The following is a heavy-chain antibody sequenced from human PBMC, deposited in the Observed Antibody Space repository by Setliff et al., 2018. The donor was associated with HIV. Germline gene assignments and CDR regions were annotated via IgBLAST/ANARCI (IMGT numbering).Heavy chain of an antibody. Sequence: GGSLRPSCAAPGFTLSDHWMHWVRQVPGKGLVWVSRTNNYGSSTNYADFVKGRFTMSRDSAKNTLYLQMNSLRAEDTAVYYCARSSSWSGDNWFDPWGQGTLVTVSS. CDR2: TNNYGSST. CDR1: GFTLSDHW. CDR3: ARSSSWSGDNWFDP. J-gene: IGHJ5*02. D-gene: IGHD6-13*01. V-gene: IGHV3-74*01.